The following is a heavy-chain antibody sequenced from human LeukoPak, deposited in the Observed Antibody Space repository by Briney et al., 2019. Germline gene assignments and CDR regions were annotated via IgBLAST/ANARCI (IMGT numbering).Heavy chain of an antibody. J-gene: IGHJ4*02. V-gene: IGHV4-59*08. D-gene: IGHD3-10*01. Sequence: PSETLSLTCPVSGGSISYYSWAWLRQPPGKGLDWIGYMYYSGSTTYNPSLKSRVTISVDTSKNQFSLKLSSVTAADTAVYYCASGPPMVRGVYFDYWGQGTLVTVSS. CDR2: MYYSGST. CDR3: ASGPPMVRGVYFDY. CDR1: GGSISYYS.